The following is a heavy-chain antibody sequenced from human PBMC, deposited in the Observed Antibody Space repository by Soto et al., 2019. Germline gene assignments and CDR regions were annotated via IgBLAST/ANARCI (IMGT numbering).Heavy chain of an antibody. V-gene: IGHV1-58*02. J-gene: IGHJ4*02. D-gene: IGHD5-18*01. CDR3: ARGASAYSYRSPAFDL. CDR1: GLTFTSSA. CDR2: IVVGNGNT. Sequence: SVKVSCKASGLTFTSSARQWVRQARGQRLEWIGWIVVGNGNTNYAQKFQGRVTITRDTSASTAYMELSSLRSEDTAVYYCARGASAYSYRSPAFDLWGQGTLVTVSS.